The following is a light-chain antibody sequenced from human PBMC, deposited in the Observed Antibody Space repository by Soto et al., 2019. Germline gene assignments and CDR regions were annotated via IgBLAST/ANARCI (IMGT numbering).Light chain of an antibody. Sequence: EIELTQSPGTLSLSPGERATLSCRASQSVSSVYLAWYQQKPGQAPRLLIYGASTRATGIPERFSGSGSGTDFTLTISSLEPEDFAVYYCQQYGSSPRTFGQGTKVEIK. CDR2: GAS. V-gene: IGKV3-20*01. CDR1: QSVSSVY. J-gene: IGKJ1*01. CDR3: QQYGSSPRT.